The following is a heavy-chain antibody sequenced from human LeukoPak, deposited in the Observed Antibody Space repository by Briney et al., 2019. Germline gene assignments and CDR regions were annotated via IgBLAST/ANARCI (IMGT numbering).Heavy chain of an antibody. CDR2: ITTTAHGGTT. V-gene: IGHV3-49*04. CDR3: IRGSAS. J-gene: IGHJ4*02. Sequence: GGSLRLSCSASGLIFNDYVINWVRQAPGKGLEWVGFITTTAHGGTTKYAASVQGRFSISRDDSKSIAYLHMNSLKTEDTAVYYCIRGSASWGQGTLVTVSS. CDR1: GLIFNDYV. D-gene: IGHD1-1*01.